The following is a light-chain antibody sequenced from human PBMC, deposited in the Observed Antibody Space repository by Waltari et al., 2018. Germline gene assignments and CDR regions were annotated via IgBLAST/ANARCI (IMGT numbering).Light chain of an antibody. V-gene: IGLV1-47*01. Sequence: QSLLTQPPSASGTPGQRVTISCSGSSSNIGSYYVYWYQQLPGTAPKLLIDGNNQRPPGVPDGFSGSKSGTSVSLAISGLRSEDEADYYCAAWDDRLRGVVFGGGTKLTV. CDR1: SSNIGSYY. CDR2: GNN. CDR3: AAWDDRLRGVV. J-gene: IGLJ2*01.